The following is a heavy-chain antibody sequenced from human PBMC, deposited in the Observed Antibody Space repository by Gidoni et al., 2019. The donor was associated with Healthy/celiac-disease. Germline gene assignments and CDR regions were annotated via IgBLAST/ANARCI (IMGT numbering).Heavy chain of an antibody. CDR2: NNPSGGSP. V-gene: IGHV1-46*01. J-gene: IGHJ6*02. D-gene: IGHD5-18*01. CDR3: ASVVDTAMVYYGMDV. Sequence: QVQLVQSGAEVKKPGASVKVSCKASGYTFTSYYLQWVRQAPGQGLEWMGINNPSGGSPSYAQKFQGRVTMTRDTSTSTVYMELSSLRSEDTAVYYCASVVDTAMVYYGMDVWGQGTTVTVSS. CDR1: GYTFTSYY.